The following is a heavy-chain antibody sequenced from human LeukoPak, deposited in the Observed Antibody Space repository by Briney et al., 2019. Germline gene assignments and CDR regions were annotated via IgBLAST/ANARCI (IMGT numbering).Heavy chain of an antibody. CDR3: ARVVGELTLGYYYYMDV. D-gene: IGHD3-10*01. CDR1: GGTFSSYA. J-gene: IGHJ6*03. V-gene: IGHV1-69*01. CDR2: IIPIFGTA. Sequence: GASVKVSCKASGGTFSSYAISWVRQAPGQGLEWMGGIIPIFGTANYAQKFQGRVTITADESTSTAYMELSSLRSEDTAVYYWARVVGELTLGYYYYMDVWGKGTTVTVSS.